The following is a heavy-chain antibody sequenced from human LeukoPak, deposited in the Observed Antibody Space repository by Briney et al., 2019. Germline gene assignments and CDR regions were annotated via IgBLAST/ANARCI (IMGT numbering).Heavy chain of an antibody. D-gene: IGHD3-10*01. CDR2: IKQDGSEK. CDR1: GFTFSSYW. Sequence: GGSLRLSCAASGFTFSSYWMSWVRQAPGKGLEWVANIKQDGSEKYYVDSVKGRFTISRDNAKNSLYLQMNSLKTEDTAVYYCTTDWVDYGSGSYYNRFDYWGQGTLVTVSS. J-gene: IGHJ4*02. CDR3: TTDWVDYGSGSYYNRFDY. V-gene: IGHV3-7*03.